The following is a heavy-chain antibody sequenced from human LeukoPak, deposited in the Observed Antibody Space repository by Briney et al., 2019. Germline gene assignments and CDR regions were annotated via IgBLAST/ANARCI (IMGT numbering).Heavy chain of an antibody. J-gene: IGHJ4*02. V-gene: IGHV1-18*01. CDR1: GYTFTRYG. Sequence: ASVKVSCKASGYTFTRYGISWVRQAPGQGLEWMGWISANNGDTNSAQKFQDRVAMTTDTSTSTAYMELRSLRSDDTAVYYCARDFFHGHCAGLSCFLLDYWGQGSLVTVSS. CDR2: ISANNGDT. CDR3: ARDFFHGHCAGLSCFLLDY. D-gene: IGHD2-15*01.